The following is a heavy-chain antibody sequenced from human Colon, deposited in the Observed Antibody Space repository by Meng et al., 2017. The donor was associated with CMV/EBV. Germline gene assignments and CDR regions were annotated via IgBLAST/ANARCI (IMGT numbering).Heavy chain of an antibody. D-gene: IGHD3-10*01. Sequence: SETLSLTCNVSGGSINDFYWSWIRQPPGKGLGWIWYTYYSGITHYNPSLKSPVTISIDTSKKHFSLRLSSVTAADTAVYYCARDTFDRRNGMDVWGQGTSVTVSS. CDR2: TYYSGIT. J-gene: IGHJ6*02. V-gene: IGHV4-59*01. CDR1: GGSINDFY. CDR3: ARDTFDRRNGMDV.